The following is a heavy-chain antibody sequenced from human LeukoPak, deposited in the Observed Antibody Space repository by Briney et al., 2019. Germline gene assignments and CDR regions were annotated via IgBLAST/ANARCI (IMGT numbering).Heavy chain of an antibody. D-gene: IGHD3-22*01. CDR1: GGSISSSSYY. V-gene: IGHV4-39*07. Sequence: SETLSLTCTVSGGSISSSSYYWGWIRQPPGEGLEWIGSIYYSGSTYYNPSLKSRVTILVDTSKNQFSLKLSSVTAADTAVYYCARDQYYYDRSGYYAFDIWGQGTMVTVSS. CDR3: ARDQYYYDRSGYYAFDI. CDR2: IYYSGST. J-gene: IGHJ3*02.